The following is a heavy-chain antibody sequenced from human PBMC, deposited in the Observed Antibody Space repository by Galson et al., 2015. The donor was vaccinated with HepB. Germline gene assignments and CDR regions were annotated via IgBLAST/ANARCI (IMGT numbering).Heavy chain of an antibody. CDR3: ARGRVSTDPNFADYYDSRDV. Sequence: SLRLSCAASGFTFNTYAMNWVRQVPGKGLEWVSYIDSSGTYIYYADSVKGRFTISRDNVKNSLSLQMHTLRAEDTAVYYCARGRVSTDPNFADYYDSRDVWGKGTTVTGTS. V-gene: IGHV3-21*05. CDR2: IDSSGTYI. J-gene: IGHJ6*03. D-gene: IGHD5/OR15-5a*01. CDR1: GFTFNTYA.